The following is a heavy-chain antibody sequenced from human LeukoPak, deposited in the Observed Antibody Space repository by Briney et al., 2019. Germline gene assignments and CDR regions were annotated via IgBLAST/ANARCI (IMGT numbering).Heavy chain of an antibody. Sequence: ASVKVSCKVSGYTLTELSMHWVRQAPGKGLEWMGGFDPEDGETIYAQKFQGRVTMTEDTSTDTAYMELSSLRSEDTAVYYCATLWYSSGWYTSWGQGTLVTVSS. CDR1: GYTLTELS. CDR2: FDPEDGET. D-gene: IGHD6-19*01. CDR3: ATLWYSSGWYTS. V-gene: IGHV1-24*01. J-gene: IGHJ4*02.